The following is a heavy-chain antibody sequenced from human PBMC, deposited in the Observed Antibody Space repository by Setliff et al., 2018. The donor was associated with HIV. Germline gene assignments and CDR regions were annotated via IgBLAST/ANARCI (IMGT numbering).Heavy chain of an antibody. Sequence: PSETLSLTCSVSGGSISGYYWNWVRRPPGKGLEWMGYIYYSGSTDYNPALKRRVTISLDTSKNQFSLKLSSVTAADTAVYYCARGAYYNFWSGYSAGGGSLGPWGQGTLVTVSS. CDR2: IYYSGST. J-gene: IGHJ5*02. CDR3: ARGAYYNFWSGYSAGGGSLGP. CDR1: GGSISGYY. D-gene: IGHD3-3*01. V-gene: IGHV4-59*01.